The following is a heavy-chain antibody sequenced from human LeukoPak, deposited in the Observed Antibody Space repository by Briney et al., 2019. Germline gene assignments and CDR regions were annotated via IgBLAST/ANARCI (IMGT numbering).Heavy chain of an antibody. CDR3: AKDELSGSLFDP. V-gene: IGHV3-30*02. J-gene: IGHJ5*02. D-gene: IGHD3-16*02. CDR1: GFTFSSYG. CDR2: IRYDGSNK. Sequence: HSGGSLRLSCAASGFTFSSYGMHWVRQAPGKGLEWVAFIRYDGSNKYYADSVKGRFTISRDNSKNTLYLQMNSLRAEDTAVYYCAKDELSGSLFDPWGQGTLVTVSS.